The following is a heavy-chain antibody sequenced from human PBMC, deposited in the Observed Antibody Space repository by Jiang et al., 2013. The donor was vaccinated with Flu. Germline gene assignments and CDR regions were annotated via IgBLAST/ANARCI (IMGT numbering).Heavy chain of an antibody. J-gene: IGHJ5*01. Sequence: GAEVKKPGSSVKVSCKASGGSFTSYAVTWVRQAPGQGLEWMGGIMPIFDTVNYAQKFQGRVTITADKSTSTAYMELSSLRSEDTAVYFCARDGTGYGSSWFVSWGQGTLVTV. CDR3: ARDGTGYGSSWFVS. V-gene: IGHV1-69*06. CDR2: IMPIFDTV. D-gene: IGHD6-13*01. CDR1: GGSFTSYA.